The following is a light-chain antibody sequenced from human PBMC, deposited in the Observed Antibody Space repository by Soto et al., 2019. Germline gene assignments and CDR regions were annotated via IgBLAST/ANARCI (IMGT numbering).Light chain of an antibody. CDR3: CSYTSSTSAV. Sequence: QSVLTQPASVSGSPGQSITISCTGTRSDVGRYNYVSWFQQHPGKAPKLMIFEVSTRPSGVSNRFSGSKSGNTASLTISGLQIEDEADYYCCSYTSSTSAVFGGGTKVTVL. J-gene: IGLJ2*01. CDR1: RSDVGRYNY. CDR2: EVS. V-gene: IGLV2-14*01.